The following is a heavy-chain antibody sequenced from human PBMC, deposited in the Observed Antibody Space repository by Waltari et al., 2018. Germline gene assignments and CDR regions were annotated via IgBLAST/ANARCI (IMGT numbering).Heavy chain of an antibody. V-gene: IGHV4-39*07. J-gene: IGHJ5*02. CDR3: ARVHPPGIAAAGTNWFDP. D-gene: IGHD6-13*01. Sequence: QLQLQESGPGLVKPSETLSLTCTVSGGSISSSSYYCGWLRQPHGKGLEWIGSIYYRGSTYYNPSLKSRVTISVDTSKNQFSLKLSSVTAADTAVYYCARVHPPGIAAAGTNWFDPWGQGTLVTVSS. CDR2: IYYRGST. CDR1: GGSISSSSYY.